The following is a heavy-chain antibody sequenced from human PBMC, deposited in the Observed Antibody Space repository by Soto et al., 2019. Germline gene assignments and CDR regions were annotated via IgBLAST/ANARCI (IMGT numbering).Heavy chain of an antibody. CDR3: ARDRDCTY. CDR2: IKQDGSEK. D-gene: IGHD2-21*02. CDR1: RFTFSSYW. J-gene: IGHJ4*02. Sequence: GGSLRLSCAASRFTFSSYWMSWVRQAPGKGLEWVANIKQDGSEKYYVDSVKGRFTISRDNAKNSLYLQMNSLRAEDTAVYCCARDRDCTYWGQGTLVTVSS. V-gene: IGHV3-7*04.